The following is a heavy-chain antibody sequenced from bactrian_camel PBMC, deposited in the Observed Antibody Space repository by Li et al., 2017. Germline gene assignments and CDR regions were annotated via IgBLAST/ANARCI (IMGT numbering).Heavy chain of an antibody. V-gene: IGHV3S40*01. Sequence: VQRVESEGGSVQAGGSLKLSCSASGYRLDGSECVGWFREAPGKGREGVASTRDGGATTNYASSVKGRFTISQDNVRTTVFLQMNSLKPEDTAMYYCAARLKTWAEGTGCPTFPARTGYSYWGQGTQVTVS. CDR3: AARLKTWAEGTGCPTFPARTGYSY. J-gene: IGHJ4*01. CDR1: GYRLDGSEC. D-gene: IGHD7*01. CDR2: TRDGGATT.